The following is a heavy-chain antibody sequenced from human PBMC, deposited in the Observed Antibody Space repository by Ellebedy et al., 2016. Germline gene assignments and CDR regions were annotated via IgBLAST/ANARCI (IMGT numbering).Heavy chain of an antibody. V-gene: IGHV4-59*08. CDR1: GGSISTYY. J-gene: IGHJ4*02. CDR2: ISYSGGT. D-gene: IGHD6-13*01. Sequence: SETLSLTCTVSGGSISTYYWGWIRQPPGKGLEWIGYISYSGGTNYNPSFKSRVTLSLDTSKNQFSLNLSSVTAANTAVYYCARIPGIHAADYWGQGALVTVSS. CDR3: ARIPGIHAADY.